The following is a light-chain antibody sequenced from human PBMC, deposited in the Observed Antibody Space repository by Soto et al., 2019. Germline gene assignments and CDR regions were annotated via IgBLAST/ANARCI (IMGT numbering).Light chain of an antibody. CDR1: QGISTY. J-gene: IGKJ1*01. Sequence: EIQMTQSPSSLSASVGDRVTITCRASQGISTYLNWYQQKPGKAPKLLIYAASSLQTGVPSRFSGSGSETDFTLTISSLQSEDFAVYYCQQYDKWPRTFGQGTKVDIK. CDR3: QQYDKWPRT. V-gene: IGKV1-39*01. CDR2: AAS.